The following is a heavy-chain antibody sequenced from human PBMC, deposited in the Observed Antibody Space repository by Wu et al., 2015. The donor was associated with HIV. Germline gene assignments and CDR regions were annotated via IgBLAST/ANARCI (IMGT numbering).Heavy chain of an antibody. Sequence: QVQLQQWGAGLLKPSETLSLTCAVYGGSFSGYYWSWIRQPPGKGLEWIGEISHSGSTNYNPSLKSRVTISVYTSKNQFSLKLSSVTAADTAVYYCARGPWLQLALDHYYYYYMDVWGKGTTVTVSS. CDR3: ARGPWLQLALDHYYYYYMDV. J-gene: IGHJ6*03. CDR2: ISHSGST. V-gene: IGHV4-34*02. D-gene: IGHD6-13*01. CDR1: GGSFSGYY.